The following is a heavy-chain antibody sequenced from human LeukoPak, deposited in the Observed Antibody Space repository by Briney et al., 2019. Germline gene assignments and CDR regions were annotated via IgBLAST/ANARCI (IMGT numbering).Heavy chain of an antibody. V-gene: IGHV4-34*01. CDR3: ARVGCSSTSCYPGAFDI. D-gene: IGHD2-2*01. J-gene: IGHJ3*02. Sequence: SETLSLTCAVYGGSFSGYYWSWIRQPPGKGLEWIGEINLSGSTNYNPSLKSRVTTSVDTSKNQFSLKLSSVTAADTAVYYCARVGCSSTSCYPGAFDIWGQGTMVTVSS. CDR1: GGSFSGYY. CDR2: INLSGST.